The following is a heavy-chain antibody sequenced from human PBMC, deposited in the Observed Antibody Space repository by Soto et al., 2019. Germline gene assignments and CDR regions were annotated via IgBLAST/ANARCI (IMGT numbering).Heavy chain of an antibody. D-gene: IGHD3-10*01. CDR1: GFTFSYAW. J-gene: IGHJ4*02. CDR2: IKSTTNGGTA. CDR3: TKEGSGGSAN. Sequence: EVQLLESGGGLVKPGGSLRLSCAASGFTFSYAWMSWVRQVPGKGLEWVGRIKSTTNGGTADYAAPVKGRFIISRDDSKNTLYPQVNSLKTEDAGVYYCTKEGSGGSANWGQGAPVTVSS. V-gene: IGHV3-15*01.